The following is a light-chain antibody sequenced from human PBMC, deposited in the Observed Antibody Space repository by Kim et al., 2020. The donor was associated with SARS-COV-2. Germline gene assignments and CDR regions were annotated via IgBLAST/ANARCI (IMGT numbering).Light chain of an antibody. Sequence: EIVMTQSPATLSVSPGERATLSCRASQSVSSNLAWYQQKPGQSPRLLIYGASTRATDIPARFSGSGSGTEFVLTISSLQSEDSAVYYCQQYNNWPPMYTFGQGTKLEI. V-gene: IGKV3-15*01. CDR3: QQYNNWPPMYT. CDR1: QSVSSN. J-gene: IGKJ2*01. CDR2: GAS.